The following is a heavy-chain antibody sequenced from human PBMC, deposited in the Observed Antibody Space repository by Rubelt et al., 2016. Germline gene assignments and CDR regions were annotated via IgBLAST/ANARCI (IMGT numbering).Heavy chain of an antibody. V-gene: IGHV4-34*01. CDR1: GGSFSIYY. Sequence: QVQLQQWGAGLLKPSETLSLTCAVYGGSFSIYYWSWIRQPPGKGLEWIGEINHSGSTNYNPSLKSRVTISVDTSKNQCSLRLISVTAADTAVYYCASSRFSVLFRAFDIWGQGTMVTVSS. CDR3: ASSRFSVLFRAFDI. CDR2: INHSGST. J-gene: IGHJ3*02. D-gene: IGHD2-21*01.